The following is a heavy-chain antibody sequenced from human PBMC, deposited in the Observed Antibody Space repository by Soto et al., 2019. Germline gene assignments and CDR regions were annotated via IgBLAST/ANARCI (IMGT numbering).Heavy chain of an antibody. D-gene: IGHD3-3*01. CDR2: IYYSGST. CDR3: ARAPTYDLSFMDF. V-gene: IGHV4-59*08. CDR1: GGSISSYY. Sequence: SETLSLTCTVSGGSISSYYWSWIRQPPGKGLEWIGYIYYSGSTNYNPSLKSRVTISVDTSKNQFSLKLSSVTAADTAVYYCARAPTYDLSFMDFWGKGSTVIVSS. J-gene: IGHJ6*03.